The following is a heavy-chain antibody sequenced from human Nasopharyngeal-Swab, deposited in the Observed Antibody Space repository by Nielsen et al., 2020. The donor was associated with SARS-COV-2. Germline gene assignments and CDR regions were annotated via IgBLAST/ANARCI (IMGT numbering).Heavy chain of an antibody. Sequence: GESLKISCAASGFTFSRYGMHWVRQAPGQGLEWVAVIWFDGNNKHYADSVKGRFTISRDNSKNSLYLQMNSLRTEDTALYYCARDLSSIWTSGLGVWGQGTTVIVSS. V-gene: IGHV3-33*01. CDR1: GFTFSRYG. CDR3: ARDLSSIWTSGLGV. J-gene: IGHJ6*02. D-gene: IGHD6-13*01. CDR2: IWFDGNNK.